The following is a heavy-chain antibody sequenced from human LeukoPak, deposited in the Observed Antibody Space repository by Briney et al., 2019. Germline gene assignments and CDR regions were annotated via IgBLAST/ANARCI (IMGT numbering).Heavy chain of an antibody. CDR3: EIWPQYCAGSWCHSSEGMDV. Sequence: GGPLRLSCAASGIAFSSNSMNWVGQAPGKGWEGGSSIIMSGSYTYYADFVRGRFTISTDNAKDSLFLDINSLAAEHTAVYYCEIWPQYCAGSWCHSSEGMDVRRQRTTVT. J-gene: IGHJ6*02. D-gene: IGHD2-15*01. CDR2: IIMSGSYT. V-gene: IGHV3-21*03. CDR1: GIAFSSNS.